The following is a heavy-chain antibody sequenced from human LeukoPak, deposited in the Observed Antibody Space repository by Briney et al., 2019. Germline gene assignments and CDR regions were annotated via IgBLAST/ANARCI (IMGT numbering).Heavy chain of an antibody. V-gene: IGHV4-39*01. CDR3: ARSASNATLKLNWFDP. CDR1: GGSISSTSFH. Sequence: PSETLSLTCTVSGGSISSTSFHWGWIRQPPGKGLEWIGSIYYSGSTYYNPSLKSRVTISVDTSKNQFSLKLSSVTAADTAVYYCARSASNATLKLNWFDPWGQGTLVTVSS. CDR2: IYYSGST. D-gene: IGHD2-2*01. J-gene: IGHJ5*02.